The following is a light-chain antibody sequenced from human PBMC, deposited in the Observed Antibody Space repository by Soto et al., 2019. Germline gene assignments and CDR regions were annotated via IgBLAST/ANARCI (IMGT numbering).Light chain of an antibody. V-gene: IGLV1-47*01. Sequence: QSALTQPPSASGTPGQRVTISCSGSSSNIGSNYVYWYQQLPGTAPKLLIYRNNQRPSGVPDRFSGSKSGTSASLAITGLQVEDEADYYCQSYDRILSGSVFGTGTKVTV. CDR2: RNN. J-gene: IGLJ1*01. CDR3: QSYDRILSGSV. CDR1: SSNIGSNY.